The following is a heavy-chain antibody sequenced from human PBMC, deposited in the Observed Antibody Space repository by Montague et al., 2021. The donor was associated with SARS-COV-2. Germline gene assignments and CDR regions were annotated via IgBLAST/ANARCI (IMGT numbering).Heavy chain of an antibody. CDR2: IYYRGST. J-gene: IGHJ5*02. D-gene: IGHD5-24*01. V-gene: IGHV4-59*01. CDR3: AREDRWNWFDP. CDR1: GGPINSDY. Sequence: SETLSLTCTVSGGPINSDYWSWIRQPPGKGLEWIGYIYYRGSTNYNPSLKSRVIISVDTSKNQFSLKLISVTAADTAVYYCAREDRWNWFDPWGQGILVTVSS.